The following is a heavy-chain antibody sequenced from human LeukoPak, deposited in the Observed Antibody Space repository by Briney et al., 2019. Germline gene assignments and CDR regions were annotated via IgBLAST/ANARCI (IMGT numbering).Heavy chain of an antibody. V-gene: IGHV3-20*04. CDR1: GFTFDDDG. D-gene: IGHD2-8*01. CDR2: INLNGVTT. J-gene: IGHJ4*02. CDR3: ARGGYCNNVVCQSYFDY. Sequence: GGTLRLSCAASGFTFDDDGMSWVWQAPGKGMEWVAGINLNGVTTAYAASVKARSSISRATAKNSLYLQMNTLSAEDTALYYCARGGYCNNVVCQSYFDYWGQGTLVTVSS.